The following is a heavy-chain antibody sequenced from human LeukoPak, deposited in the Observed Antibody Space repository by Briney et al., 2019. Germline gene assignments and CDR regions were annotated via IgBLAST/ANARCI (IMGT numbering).Heavy chain of an antibody. CDR1: GGSISSYY. V-gene: IGHV4-59*01. D-gene: IGHD1-26*01. J-gene: IGHJ4*02. Sequence: PSETLSLTCTVSGGSISSYYWSWIRQPPGKGLEWIGYIYYSGSTNYNPSLKSRVTISVDTSKNQFSLKLNPVTAADTAVYYCAREIVATTLDYWGQGTLVTVSS. CDR2: IYYSGST. CDR3: AREIVATTLDY.